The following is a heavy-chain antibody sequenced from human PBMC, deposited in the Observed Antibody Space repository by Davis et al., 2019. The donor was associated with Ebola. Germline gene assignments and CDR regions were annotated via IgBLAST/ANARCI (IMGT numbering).Heavy chain of an antibody. CDR2: INHSGST. J-gene: IGHJ5*02. CDR3: ARDCAMGYCSSTSSWYNWFDP. CDR1: GFTFSVYY. Sequence: ESLKISCAASGFTFSVYYMSWIRQPPGKGLEWIGEINHSGSTNYNPSLKSRVTISVDTSKNQFSLKLSSVTAADTAVYYCARDCAMGYCSSTSSWYNWFDPWGQGTLVTVSS. V-gene: IGHV4-34*01. D-gene: IGHD2-2*01.